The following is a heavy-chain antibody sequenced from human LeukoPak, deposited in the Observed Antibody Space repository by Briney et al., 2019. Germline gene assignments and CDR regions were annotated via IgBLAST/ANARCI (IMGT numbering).Heavy chain of an antibody. J-gene: IGHJ3*02. Sequence: ASVKVSCKASGYTFTSYGISWVRQAPGQGLEWMGWISAYNGNTNYAQKLQGRVTMTTDTSTSTAYMELRSLRSDDTAVYYCARDRRNVVATAGGFDAFDIWGQGTMVTVSS. V-gene: IGHV1-18*01. CDR2: ISAYNGNT. CDR1: GYTFTSYG. D-gene: IGHD5-12*01. CDR3: ARDRRNVVATAGGFDAFDI.